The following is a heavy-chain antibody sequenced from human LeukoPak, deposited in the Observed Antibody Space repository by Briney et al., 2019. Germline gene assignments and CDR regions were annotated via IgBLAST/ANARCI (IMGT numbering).Heavy chain of an antibody. V-gene: IGHV1-46*01. CDR1: GYTFTSYY. J-gene: IGHJ4*02. CDR3: ARDRRVRGYYDTSGYSCDY. CDR2: INPSGGST. D-gene: IGHD3-22*01. Sequence: GASVKVSCKASGYTFTSYYMHWVRQAPGQGLEWMGIINPSGGSTSSAQKFQGRVTMTRDTYTGTAYMELTSVRSDDTAVYYCARDRRVRGYYDTSGYSCDYWGQGTLVTVSS.